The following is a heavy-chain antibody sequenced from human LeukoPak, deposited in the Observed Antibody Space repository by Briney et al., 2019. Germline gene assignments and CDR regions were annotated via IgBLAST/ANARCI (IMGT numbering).Heavy chain of an antibody. CDR2: IYYSGST. J-gene: IGHJ4*02. V-gene: IGHV4-31*03. CDR3: ARGTSYYGSGTYYSSLYFDY. CDR1: GGSISSGGYY. D-gene: IGHD3-10*01. Sequence: SQTLSLTCTVSGGSISSGGYYWSWIRQHPGKGLEWIGYIYYSGSTYYNPSLKSRVTISVDTSKNHFSLKLTSVTAADTAVYYCARGTSYYGSGTYYSSLYFDYWGQGTLVTVSS.